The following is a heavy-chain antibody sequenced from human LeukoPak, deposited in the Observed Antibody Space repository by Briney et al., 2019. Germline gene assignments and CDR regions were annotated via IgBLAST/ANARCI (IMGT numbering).Heavy chain of an antibody. Sequence: GRSLRLSCAASGFTFSSYGMHWVRQAPGKGLEWVAVIWNDGSNKYYADSVKGRFTISRDNSKNTLYLQMNSLRAEDTAVYYCAKSQKPGGGYRYYYYYYMDVWGKGTTVTVSS. V-gene: IGHV3-33*06. CDR1: GFTFSSYG. CDR2: IWNDGSNK. CDR3: AKSQKPGGGYRYYYYYYMDV. J-gene: IGHJ6*03. D-gene: IGHD1-26*01.